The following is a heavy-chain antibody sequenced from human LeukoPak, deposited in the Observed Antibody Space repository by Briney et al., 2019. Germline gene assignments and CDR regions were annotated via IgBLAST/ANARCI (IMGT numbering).Heavy chain of an antibody. CDR1: GYSFTSYW. CDR2: IYPGDSDT. J-gene: IGHJ4*02. V-gene: IGHV5-51*01. CDR3: ASYNYYDSSGYYYEWVY. Sequence: GESLKISCKGSGYSFTSYWIGWVRQVPGKGLEWMGIIYPGDSDTRYSPSFQGQVTISADKSITTAYLQWSSLKASDTAMYYCASYNYYDSSGYYYEWVYWGQGTLVTVSS. D-gene: IGHD3-22*01.